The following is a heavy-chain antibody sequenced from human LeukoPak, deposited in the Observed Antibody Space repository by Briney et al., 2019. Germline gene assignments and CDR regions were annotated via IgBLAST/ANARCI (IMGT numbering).Heavy chain of an antibody. CDR1: HLRFSNYA. CDR3: ASPSAGSGSYYNSFDY. D-gene: IGHD3-10*01. Sequence: GSLRLSCAVSHLRFSNYAMSWIRQPPGKGLEWIGEINHSGSTNYNPSLKSRVTISVDTSKNQFSLKLSSVTAADTAVYYCASPSAGSGSYYNSFDYWGQGTLVTVSS. CDR2: INHSGST. J-gene: IGHJ4*02. V-gene: IGHV4-34*01.